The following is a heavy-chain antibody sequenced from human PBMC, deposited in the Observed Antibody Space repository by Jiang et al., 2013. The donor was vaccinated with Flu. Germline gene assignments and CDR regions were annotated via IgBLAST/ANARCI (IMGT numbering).Heavy chain of an antibody. V-gene: IGHV3-33*01. D-gene: IGHD7-27*01. CDR2: IWYDGSNK. Sequence: QLLESGGGVVQPGRSLRLSCAASGFSFSNYGMHWVRQAPGKGLEWVAVIWYDGSNKYYADSVKGRFTISRDNSKNTLYLQMNSLRAEDTAVYYCARESLTGNRYFYYGMDVWGQGTTVTVSS. J-gene: IGHJ6*02. CDR3: ARESLTGNRYFYYGMDV. CDR1: GFSFSNYG.